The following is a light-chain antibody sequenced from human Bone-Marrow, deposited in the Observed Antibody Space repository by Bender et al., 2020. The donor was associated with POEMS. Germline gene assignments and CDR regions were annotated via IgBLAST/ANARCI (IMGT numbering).Light chain of an antibody. CDR1: SSNIGNHC. J-gene: IGLJ3*02. Sequence: QSVVTQPLSLSEAPLQRVTISCSVSSSNIGNHCVNWYQQLPGEAPKLLIYYVDLLSPGVSDRFSASKSGSSASLAISELQSEDAALYYCSAWDDSLSGWVFGGGTKLTVL. CDR2: YVD. V-gene: IGLV1-36*01. CDR3: SAWDDSLSGWV.